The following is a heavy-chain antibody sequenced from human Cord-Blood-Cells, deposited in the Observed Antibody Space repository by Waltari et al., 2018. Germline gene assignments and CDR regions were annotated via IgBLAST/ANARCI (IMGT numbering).Heavy chain of an antibody. Sequence: QVQLVQSGAEVKKPGSSVKVSCKASGGTSSSYAISWVRQAPGQGLEWMGVIIPILGRANYAQKFQGRVTITADESTSTAYMELSSLRSEDTAVYYCAREMATITAFDILGQGTMVTVSS. CDR3: AREMATITAFDI. CDR2: IIPILGRA. D-gene: IGHD5-12*01. CDR1: GGTSSSYA. V-gene: IGHV1-69*11. J-gene: IGHJ3*02.